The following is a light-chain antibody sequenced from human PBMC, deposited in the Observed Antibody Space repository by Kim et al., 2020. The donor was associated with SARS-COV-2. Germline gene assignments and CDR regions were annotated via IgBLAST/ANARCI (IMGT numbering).Light chain of an antibody. Sequence: DVVMTQSPDSLAVSLGERATINCKSSQSVLYSSRKNKNYLAWYQQKPGQSPKLLIYWASTRESGVPARFSGGGSGTDFTLTISSLQAEDVAVYYCQQYYSTPWTFGQGTKVDIK. CDR1: QSVLYSSRKNKNY. CDR3: QQYYSTPWT. V-gene: IGKV4-1*01. CDR2: WAS. J-gene: IGKJ1*01.